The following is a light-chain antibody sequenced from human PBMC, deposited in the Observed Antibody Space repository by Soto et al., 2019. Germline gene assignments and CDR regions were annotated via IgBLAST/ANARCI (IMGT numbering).Light chain of an antibody. CDR2: DVS. CDR1: SSDVGGNKY. J-gene: IGLJ1*01. V-gene: IGLV2-14*01. Sequence: QLVLTQPASVSGSPGQSITISCTGTSSDVGGNKYVSWYQQHPGKAPKLIIYDVSNRASGVSDRFSGSKSGNTASLTISGLQAEDEADYYCSSYTSTTSSTVFGPGTKLTVL. CDR3: SSYTSTTSSTV.